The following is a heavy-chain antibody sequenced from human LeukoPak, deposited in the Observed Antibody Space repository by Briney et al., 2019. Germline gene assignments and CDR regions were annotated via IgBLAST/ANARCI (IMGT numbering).Heavy chain of an antibody. D-gene: IGHD2-2*01. Sequence: SQTLSLTCTVSGGSISSGSYYWSWIRQPAGEGLEWIGRIYTSGSTNYNPSLKSRVTISVDTSKNQFSLKLSSVTAADTAVYYCARVVVPAAYNWFDPWGQGTLVTVSS. CDR1: GGSISSGSYY. V-gene: IGHV4-61*02. CDR3: ARVVVPAAYNWFDP. J-gene: IGHJ5*02. CDR2: IYTSGST.